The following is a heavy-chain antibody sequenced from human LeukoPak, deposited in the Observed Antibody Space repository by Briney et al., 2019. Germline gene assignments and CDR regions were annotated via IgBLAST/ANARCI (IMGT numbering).Heavy chain of an antibody. CDR2: IDPNSGVT. Sequence: ASVKVSCKASRYTFTGYNMHWVRQAPGQGLEWMGWIDPNSGVTHYAQKFQGRVTMTRDTSISTAYMELSRLRPDDTAVYYCARHQLLWIVGATTTPLDYWGQGTLVTVSS. V-gene: IGHV1-2*02. CDR1: RYTFTGYN. CDR3: ARHQLLWIVGATTTPLDY. D-gene: IGHD1-26*01. J-gene: IGHJ4*02.